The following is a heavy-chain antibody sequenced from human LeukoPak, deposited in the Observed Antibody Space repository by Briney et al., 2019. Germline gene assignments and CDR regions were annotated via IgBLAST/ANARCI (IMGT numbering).Heavy chain of an antibody. CDR3: ASRMGGIVLMVYAEYYFDY. Sequence: SETLSLTCTVSGYSISSGYYWGWIRQPPGKGLEWIGSIYHSGSTYYNPSLKSRVTISVDTSKNQFSLKLSSVTAADTAVYYCASRMGGIVLMVYAEYYFDYWGQGTLVTVSS. CDR1: GYSISSGYY. D-gene: IGHD2-8*01. CDR2: IYHSGST. J-gene: IGHJ4*02. V-gene: IGHV4-38-2*02.